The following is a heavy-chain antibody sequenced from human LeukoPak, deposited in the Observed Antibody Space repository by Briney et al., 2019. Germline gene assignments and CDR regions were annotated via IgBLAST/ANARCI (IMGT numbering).Heavy chain of an antibody. D-gene: IGHD6-19*01. J-gene: IGHJ4*02. V-gene: IGHV4-61*08. CDR2: IYYSGSA. CDR1: GGSISSGGYY. Sequence: PSETLSLTCTVSGGSISSGGYYWSWIRQHPGKGLEWIGYIYYSGSANHNSSLKSRVTISVDTSKNQYSLKLSSVTAADTAVYYCARDGVAGGFDYWGQGTLVTVSS. CDR3: ARDGVAGGFDY.